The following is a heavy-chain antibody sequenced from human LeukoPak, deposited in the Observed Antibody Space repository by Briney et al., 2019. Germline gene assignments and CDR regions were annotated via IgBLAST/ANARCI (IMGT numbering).Heavy chain of an antibody. Sequence: NPSETLSLTCTVSGGSISSGSYYWSWIRQPAGKGLECIGRIYTSGSANYNPSLKSRVTISVDTSKNQFSLKLYSVTAADTAVYYCARGILSSWYYFDYWGQGTLVTVSS. J-gene: IGHJ4*02. CDR1: GGSISSGSYY. CDR2: IYTSGSA. V-gene: IGHV4-61*02. CDR3: ARGILSSWYYFDY. D-gene: IGHD6-13*01.